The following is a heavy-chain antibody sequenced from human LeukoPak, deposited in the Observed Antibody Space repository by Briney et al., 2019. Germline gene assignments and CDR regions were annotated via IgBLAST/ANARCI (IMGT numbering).Heavy chain of an antibody. CDR3: ARGYYTYYGSGSYYTGSPYYFDY. CDR1: GGSFSGYY. Sequence: SETLSLTCAVYGGSFSGYYWSWIRQPPGKGLEWIGEINHSGSTNYNPSLKSRVTISVDTSKNQFSLKLSSVTAADTAVYYCARGYYTYYGSGSYYTGSPYYFDYWGQGTLVTVSS. V-gene: IGHV4-34*01. J-gene: IGHJ4*02. D-gene: IGHD3-10*01. CDR2: INHSGST.